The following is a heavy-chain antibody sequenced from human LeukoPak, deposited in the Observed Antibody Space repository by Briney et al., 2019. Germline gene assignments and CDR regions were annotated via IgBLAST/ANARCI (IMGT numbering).Heavy chain of an antibody. J-gene: IGHJ6*03. D-gene: IGHD1-7*01. CDR1: GYTFTSYD. CDR2: MNPNSGNT. V-gene: IGHV1-8*03. Sequence: ASVKVSCKASGYTFTSYDINWVRQATGQGLEWMGWMNPNSGNTGYAQKFQGRVTITRNTSISTAYMELSSLRSEDTAVYYCARGAAGWNYHYYCYMDVWGKGTTVTVSS. CDR3: ARGAAGWNYHYYCYMDV.